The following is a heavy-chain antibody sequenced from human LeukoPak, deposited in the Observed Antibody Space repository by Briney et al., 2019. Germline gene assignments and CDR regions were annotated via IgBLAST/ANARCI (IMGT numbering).Heavy chain of an antibody. CDR2: IYYSGST. V-gene: IGHV4-59*01. CDR3: PTSGYPYYFDS. Sequence: SETLSLTCTVSGGSISSYYWSWIRQPPGKGLEWIGYIYYSGSTNYNPSLKSRVTISVDTFKNQFSLKLSSVTAADTAVYYCPTSGYPYYFDSWGQGTLDPVSS. J-gene: IGHJ4*02. CDR1: GGSISSYY. D-gene: IGHD3-22*01.